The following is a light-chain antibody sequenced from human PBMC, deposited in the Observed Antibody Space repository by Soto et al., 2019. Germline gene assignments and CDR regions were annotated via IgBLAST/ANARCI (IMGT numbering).Light chain of an antibody. CDR1: SSDVGDYDY. CDR3: SSYTNSVYV. V-gene: IGLV2-14*03. CDR2: DVS. Sequence: QSVLTQPASVSGSPGQSITISCTGTSSDVGDYDYVSWYQQHPGKAPKLMIYDVSNRPSGVSDRFSGSKSGNTASLTISGLQAEDEADYYCSSYTNSVYVFGTGTKVTVL. J-gene: IGLJ1*01.